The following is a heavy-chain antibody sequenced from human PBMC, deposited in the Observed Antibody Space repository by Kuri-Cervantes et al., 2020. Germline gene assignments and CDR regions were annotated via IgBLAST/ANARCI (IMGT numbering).Heavy chain of an antibody. Sequence: ASVKVSCKASGDTFTGYYMHWVRQAPGQGLEWMGWINPNSGGTNYAQKFQGRVTITADESTSTAYMELSSLRSEDTAVYYCARDRGWEDYYDSSASPYGMDVWGQGTTVTVSS. V-gene: IGHV1-2*02. J-gene: IGHJ6*02. D-gene: IGHD3-22*01. CDR1: GDTFTGYY. CDR2: INPNSGGT. CDR3: ARDRGWEDYYDSSASPYGMDV.